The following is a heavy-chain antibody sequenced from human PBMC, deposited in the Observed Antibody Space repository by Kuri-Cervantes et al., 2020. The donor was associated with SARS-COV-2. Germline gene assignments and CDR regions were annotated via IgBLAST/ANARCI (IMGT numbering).Heavy chain of an antibody. CDR2: IYYNGST. CDR1: GVSVTTFGSY. V-gene: IGHV4-31*02. J-gene: IGHJ4*02. D-gene: IGHD2/OR15-2a*01. CDR3: ARGAID. Sequence: SCTVSGVSVTTFGSYWTWIRQPPGKGLEWVGYIYYNGSTYYNPSLRSRVIESVDRSKNQFSLNLNSVTAADTALYYCARGAIDWGQGTLVTVSS.